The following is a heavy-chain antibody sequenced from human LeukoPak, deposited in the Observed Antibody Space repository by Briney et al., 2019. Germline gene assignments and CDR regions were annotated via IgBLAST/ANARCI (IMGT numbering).Heavy chain of an antibody. CDR3: ARGVGIAATYFDY. Sequence: GGSLRLSCVASGFTLSSYWMSWVRQAPGKGREWVANIKQDGGERYYVDSVKGRFTISRDNAKNSLYLQMNSLRAEDTAVYYCARGVGIAATYFDYWGQGTLVTVSS. D-gene: IGHD6-13*01. J-gene: IGHJ4*02. V-gene: IGHV3-7*05. CDR1: GFTLSSYW. CDR2: IKQDGGER.